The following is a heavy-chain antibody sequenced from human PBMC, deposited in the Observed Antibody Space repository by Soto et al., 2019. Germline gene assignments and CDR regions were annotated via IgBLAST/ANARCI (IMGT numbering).Heavy chain of an antibody. CDR2: ISYDGSNK. V-gene: IGHV3-30*18. CDR3: AKDLDATCTNGVCSWYYYYGMDV. CDR1: GFTFSSYG. D-gene: IGHD2-8*01. J-gene: IGHJ6*02. Sequence: GGSLRLSCAASGFTFSSYGMHWVRQAPGKGLEWVAVISYDGSNKYYADSVKGRFTISRDNSKNTLYLQMNSLRAEDTAVYYCAKDLDATCTNGVCSWYYYYGMDVWGQGTTVTVSS.